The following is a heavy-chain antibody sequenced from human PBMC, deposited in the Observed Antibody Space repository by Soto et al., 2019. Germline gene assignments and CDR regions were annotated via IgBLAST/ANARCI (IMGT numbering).Heavy chain of an antibody. CDR3: ARGEYSSGWYGLDYYYYMDV. Sequence: GGSLRLSCAASGFTFSSYAMHWVRQAPGKGLEYVSAISSNGGSTYYANSVKGRFTISRDNSKNTLYLQMGSLRAEDMAVYYCARGEYSSGWYGLDYYYYMDVWGKGTTVTVSS. CDR1: GFTFSSYA. V-gene: IGHV3-64*01. CDR2: ISSNGGST. J-gene: IGHJ6*03. D-gene: IGHD6-19*01.